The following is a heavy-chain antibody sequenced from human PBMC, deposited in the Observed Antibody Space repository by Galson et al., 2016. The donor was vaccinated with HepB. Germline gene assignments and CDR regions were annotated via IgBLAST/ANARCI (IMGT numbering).Heavy chain of an antibody. CDR3: VRGRSLGLVRWFDP. D-gene: IGHD6-6*01. CDR1: GGSFSGYS. J-gene: IGHJ5*02. CDR2: YSHGERA. Sequence: SETLSLTCAVYGGSFSGYSWTWIRQSPGKGLEWIGEYSHGERANYNPSLEGRVSVSVDTSNNQFSLRLISVTAADTAVYYCVRGRSLGLVRWFDPWGQGTLVTVSS. V-gene: IGHV4-34*01.